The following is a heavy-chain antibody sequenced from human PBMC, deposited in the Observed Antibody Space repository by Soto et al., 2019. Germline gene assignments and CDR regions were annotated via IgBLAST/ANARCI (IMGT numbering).Heavy chain of an antibody. V-gene: IGHV4-34*01. Sequence: SETLSLTCAVYGGSFSGYYWNWIRQPPGKGLEWIGEINHSGSTNYKPSLKSRVTISVDTSKNQFSLKLSSVTAADTAVYYCARGNYDYIWGSYRIDAFDIWGQGTMVTVSS. CDR2: INHSGST. J-gene: IGHJ3*02. D-gene: IGHD3-16*02. CDR1: GGSFSGYY. CDR3: ARGNYDYIWGSYRIDAFDI.